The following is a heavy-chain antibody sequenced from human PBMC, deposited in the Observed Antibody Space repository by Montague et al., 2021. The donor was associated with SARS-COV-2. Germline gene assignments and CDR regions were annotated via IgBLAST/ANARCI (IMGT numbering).Heavy chain of an antibody. CDR2: IYYSGST. D-gene: IGHD3-22*01. Sequence: SESLSLTCTVSGGSISSYYWSWIRQPPGKGLEWIGYIYYSGSTNYNPSLKSRVTISVDTSKNQFSLKLSSVTAADTAVYYCARGSHYYDSSGHFDYWGQGTLVTVSS. V-gene: IGHV4-59*13. CDR1: GGSISSYY. J-gene: IGHJ4*02. CDR3: ARGSHYYDSSGHFDY.